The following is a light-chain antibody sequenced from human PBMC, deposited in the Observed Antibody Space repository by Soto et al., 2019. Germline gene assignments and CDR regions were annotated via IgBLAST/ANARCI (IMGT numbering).Light chain of an antibody. CDR3: QQYNNWPLT. J-gene: IGKJ4*01. Sequence: EIVMTQSPATLSVSPGERATLSCRASQSVSSNLAWYQQKPGQAPRLLIYGASTRAIGIPARFSGSRSGTEFTLTISSLQSEDFAVYYCQQYNNWPLTFRGGTKVEMK. V-gene: IGKV3-15*01. CDR1: QSVSSN. CDR2: GAS.